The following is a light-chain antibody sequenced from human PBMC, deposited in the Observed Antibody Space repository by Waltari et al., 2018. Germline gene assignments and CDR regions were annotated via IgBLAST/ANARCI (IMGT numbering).Light chain of an antibody. Sequence: QSVLTQPPSASGTPGQRVPIACSGNHSNIGHNVVHWLRQVPGMAPKLLIYNNDQRPSGVPDRFSGSKSGTSASLAVLGLQSEDEADYYCASWDDGLSGPVFGGGTKLTVL. CDR2: NND. V-gene: IGLV1-44*01. CDR1: HSNIGHNV. CDR3: ASWDDGLSGPV. J-gene: IGLJ3*02.